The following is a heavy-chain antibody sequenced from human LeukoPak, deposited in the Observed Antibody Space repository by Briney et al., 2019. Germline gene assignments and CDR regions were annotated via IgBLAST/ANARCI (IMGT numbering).Heavy chain of an antibody. CDR1: GGSFSGYY. Sequence: SETLSLTCAVYGGSFSGYYWSWIRQPPGKGLEWIGEINHSGSTNYNPSLKSRVTISVDTSKNQFSLKLSSVTAADTAVYYCAREEFNYYDSSGYLEDYWGQGTLVTVSS. V-gene: IGHV4-34*01. D-gene: IGHD3-22*01. CDR2: INHSGST. J-gene: IGHJ4*02. CDR3: AREEFNYYDSSGYLEDY.